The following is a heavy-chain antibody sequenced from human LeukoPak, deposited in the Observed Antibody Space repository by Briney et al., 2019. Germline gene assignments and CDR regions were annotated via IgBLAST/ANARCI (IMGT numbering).Heavy chain of an antibody. CDR3: AKGGISGYLDY. Sequence: AGGSLRLSCAASGFNFSNYALSWVRQAPGKGLEWISSISSSGAPTYYADSVKGRFTISRDNSKSTLSLQMNSLRAEDTAVYYCAKGGISGYLDYWGQGTLVTVSS. V-gene: IGHV3-23*01. J-gene: IGHJ4*02. D-gene: IGHD2-15*01. CDR2: ISSSGAPT. CDR1: GFNFSNYA.